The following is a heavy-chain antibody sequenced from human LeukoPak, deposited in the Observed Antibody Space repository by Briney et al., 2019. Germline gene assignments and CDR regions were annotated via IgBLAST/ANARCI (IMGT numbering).Heavy chain of an antibody. D-gene: IGHD6-13*01. Sequence: ASVKVSCKASGYTFSNCGITWVRQAPGQGLEWMGWISAYNGNTNYAQKLQGRVTMTTDTSTSTAYMELRSLRSDDTAVYYCARDSSSWSHAEYFQHWGKGTLVTVSS. J-gene: IGHJ1*01. CDR2: ISAYNGNT. CDR1: GYTFSNCG. V-gene: IGHV1-18*01. CDR3: ARDSSSWSHAEYFQH.